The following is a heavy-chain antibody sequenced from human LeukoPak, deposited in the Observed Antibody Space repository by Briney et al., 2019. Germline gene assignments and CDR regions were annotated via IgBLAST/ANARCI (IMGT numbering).Heavy chain of an antibody. V-gene: IGHV3-48*04. D-gene: IGHD3-16*01. CDR1: GFTFSSYS. Sequence: TGGSLRLSCAASGFTFSSYSMNWVRQAPGKGLEWVSYIGSSGTTIYYAGSVKGRFTISRDNAKNSLYLQMSNLRAEDTAVYFCARGGGLDVWGQGATVTVSS. CDR2: IGSSGTTI. J-gene: IGHJ6*02. CDR3: ARGGGLDV.